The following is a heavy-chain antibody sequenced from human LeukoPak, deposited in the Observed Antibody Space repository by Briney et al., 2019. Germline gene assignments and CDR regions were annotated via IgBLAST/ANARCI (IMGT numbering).Heavy chain of an antibody. CDR2: IYSGGYT. CDR3: AKEGSPGGDYGDYPVLDI. V-gene: IGHV3-53*01. J-gene: IGHJ3*02. CDR1: GFIVSSNY. D-gene: IGHD4-17*01. Sequence: GGSLRLSCAASGFIVSSNYMSWVRQAPGKGLEWVSIIYSGGYTYYADSMKGRFTISRDNSNNTLYLQMNSLRAEDTAVYYCAKEGSPGGDYGDYPVLDIWGRGTMVTVSS.